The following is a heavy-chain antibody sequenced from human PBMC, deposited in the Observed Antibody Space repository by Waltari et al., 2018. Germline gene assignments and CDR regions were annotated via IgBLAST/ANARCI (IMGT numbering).Heavy chain of an antibody. J-gene: IGHJ6*03. D-gene: IGHD1-1*01. V-gene: IGHV5-51*03. CDR2: IYPGDSDT. CDR3: ATTPTTTPNYYHYMDV. Sequence: EVQLVQSGAEVKKPGESLKISCKGSEYSFTSYWIGWVRQMPGKGLEWMGIIYPGDSDTRYSPSFQGQVTISADKSISTAYLQWSSLKASDTAMYYCATTPTTTPNYYHYMDVWGKGTTVTVSS. CDR1: EYSFTSYW.